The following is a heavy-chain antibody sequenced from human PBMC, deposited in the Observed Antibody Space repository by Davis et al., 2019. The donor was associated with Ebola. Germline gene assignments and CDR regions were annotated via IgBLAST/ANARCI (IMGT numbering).Heavy chain of an antibody. CDR1: GYRFTSHG. V-gene: IGHV1-3*01. CDR3: ARDRAVRGVTSLGY. D-gene: IGHD3-10*01. CDR2: INAGNGNT. Sequence: AASVKVSCKASGYRFTSHGISWVRQAPGQRLEWMGWINAGNGNTKYSQKFQGRVTITRDTSASTAYMELSSLRSEDTAVYYCARDRAVRGVTSLGYWGQGTLVTVSS. J-gene: IGHJ4*02.